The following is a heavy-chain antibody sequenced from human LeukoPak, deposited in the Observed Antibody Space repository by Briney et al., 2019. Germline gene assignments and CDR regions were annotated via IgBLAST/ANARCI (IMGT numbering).Heavy chain of an antibody. J-gene: IGHJ4*02. CDR3: ARDDGSGDYDSSGYSDY. CDR1: GFTFSGFG. D-gene: IGHD3-22*01. Sequence: GGSLRLSCAASGFTFSGFGMNWVRQAPGKGLEWVSSVSRSSSDTYYAGSVKGRFTISRDNAKNSLYLQMNSLRAEDTAVYYCARDDGSGDYDSSGYSDYWGQGTLVTVSS. CDR2: VSRSSSDT. V-gene: IGHV3-21*01.